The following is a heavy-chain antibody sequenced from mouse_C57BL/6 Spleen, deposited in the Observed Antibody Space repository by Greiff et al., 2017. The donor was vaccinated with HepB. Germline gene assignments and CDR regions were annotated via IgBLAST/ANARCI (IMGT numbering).Heavy chain of an antibody. CDR1: GYTFTSYW. CDR2: IDPSDSYT. V-gene: IGHV1-50*01. J-gene: IGHJ3*01. Sequence: VQLQQPGAELVKPGASVKLSCKASGYTFTSYWMQWVKQRPGQGLEWIGEIDPSDSYTNYNQKFKGKATLTVDTSSSTAYMQLSSLTSEDSAVYYCARRSLLPRSSWGFAYWGQGTLVTVSA. CDR3: ARRSLLPRSSWGFAY. D-gene: IGHD1-1*01.